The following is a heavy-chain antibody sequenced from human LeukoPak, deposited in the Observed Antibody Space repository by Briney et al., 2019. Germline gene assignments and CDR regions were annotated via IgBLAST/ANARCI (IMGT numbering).Heavy chain of an antibody. CDR2: INHSGST. Sequence: KCSETLSLTCAVYGGSFSVYYWSWIRQPPGKGLEWIGEINHSGSTNYNPSLKSRVTISVDTSKNQFSLKLSSVTAADTAVYYCARRGSFYGSGGFDPWGQGTLVTVSS. D-gene: IGHD3-10*01. CDR3: ARRGSFYGSGGFDP. J-gene: IGHJ5*02. V-gene: IGHV4-34*01. CDR1: GGSFSVYY.